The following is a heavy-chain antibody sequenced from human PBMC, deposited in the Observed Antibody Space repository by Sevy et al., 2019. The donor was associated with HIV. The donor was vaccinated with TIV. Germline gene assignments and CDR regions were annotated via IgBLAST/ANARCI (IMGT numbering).Heavy chain of an antibody. CDR3: ARGSPDHYFGVDV. Sequence: SETLSLTCTVSGGSISGYYRSWIRQPPGKGLDWIGYHYYSGSTNYNPSLKSRVTISVDTSKNQFSLKLISVTAADTAVYYCARGSPDHYFGVDVWGQGTTVTVSS. CDR2: HYYSGST. J-gene: IGHJ6*02. CDR1: GGSISGYY. V-gene: IGHV4-59*01.